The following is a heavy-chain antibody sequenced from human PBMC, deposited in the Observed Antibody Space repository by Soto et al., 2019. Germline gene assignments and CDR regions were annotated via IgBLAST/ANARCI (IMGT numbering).Heavy chain of an antibody. Sequence: GGSLRLSCAASGFTFSSYAMSWVRQAPGKGLEWVSSISSSGGSTYYADSVKGRFTISRDNSKNTLYLQMNSLRAEDTAVYYSVKRDFASGMDVWGQGTTVTVSS. J-gene: IGHJ6*02. CDR3: VKRDFASGMDV. D-gene: IGHD3-3*01. CDR2: ISSSGGST. CDR1: GFTFSSYA. V-gene: IGHV3-23*01.